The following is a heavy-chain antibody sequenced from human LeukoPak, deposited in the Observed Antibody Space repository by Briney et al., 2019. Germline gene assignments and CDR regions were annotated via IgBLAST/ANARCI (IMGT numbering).Heavy chain of an antibody. CDR2: IYPGDSDT. D-gene: IGHD3-22*01. Sequence: GESLKISCKGSGYSFISYWIGWVREMPGKGLEWMGIIYPGDSDTRYSPSFQGQVTISADKSISTAYLQWSSLKASDTAMYYCATAPYSYDNSGYYSYYFDYWGQGTLVTVSS. CDR3: ATAPYSYDNSGYYSYYFDY. J-gene: IGHJ4*02. CDR1: GYSFISYW. V-gene: IGHV5-51*01.